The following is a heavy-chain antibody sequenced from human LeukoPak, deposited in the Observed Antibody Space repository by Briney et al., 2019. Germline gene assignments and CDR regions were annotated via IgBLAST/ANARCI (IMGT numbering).Heavy chain of an antibody. CDR1: GGSISTYY. D-gene: IGHD2-15*01. J-gene: IGHJ5*02. V-gene: IGHV4-59*01. CDR3: ARVSGGGGTWGWFDP. CDR2: IYYTGST. Sequence: SETLSLTCTVSGGSISTYYWTWIRQPPGKGLEWVGYIYYTGSTNYNPSLKSRVTISVDTSKNQFSLRLNSVTAADTAVYYCARVSGGGGTWGWFDPWGQGTLVTVSS.